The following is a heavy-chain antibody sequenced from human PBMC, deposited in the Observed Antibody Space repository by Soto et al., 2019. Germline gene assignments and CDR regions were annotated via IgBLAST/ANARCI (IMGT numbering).Heavy chain of an antibody. CDR3: AKDVANGYFDY. V-gene: IGHV3-23*01. Sequence: HPGGSLRLSCAASGFTFSSYAMSWVRQAPGKGLEWVSAISNSGGTTYYADSVKGRFTISRDNSKNTLYLQMNSLRAEDTAVYYCAKDVANGYFDYWGQGTLVTVSS. CDR1: GFTFSSYA. D-gene: IGHD2-8*01. CDR2: ISNSGGTT. J-gene: IGHJ4*02.